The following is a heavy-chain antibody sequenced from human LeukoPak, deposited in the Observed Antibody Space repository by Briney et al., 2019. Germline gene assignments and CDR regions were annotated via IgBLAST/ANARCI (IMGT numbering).Heavy chain of an antibody. J-gene: IGHJ3*02. D-gene: IGHD3-22*01. V-gene: IGHV4-34*01. CDR3: ATLLLHDAFDI. CDR1: GGSFSGYY. CDR2: INHSGST. Sequence: SETLSLTCAVYGGSFSGYYWSWIRLPPGKGLEWIGEINHSGSTNYNPSLKSRVTISVDTSKNQFSLKLSSVTAADTAVYYCATLLLHDAFDIWGQGTMVTVSS.